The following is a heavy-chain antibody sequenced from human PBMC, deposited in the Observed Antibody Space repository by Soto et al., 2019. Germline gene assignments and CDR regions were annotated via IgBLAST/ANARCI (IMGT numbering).Heavy chain of an antibody. J-gene: IGHJ6*02. Sequence: GASVKVSCKASGYTFTSYGISWVRQAPGQGLEWMGWISAYNGNTNDAKKLQGRSTMTRDTSTSTAYKELRSLKSDDTSVYYCARYGLDTDWGYGMDVWGQGTTVTVSS. CDR1: GYTFTSYG. CDR2: ISAYNGNT. V-gene: IGHV1-18*01. D-gene: IGHD3-10*01. CDR3: ARYGLDTDWGYGMDV.